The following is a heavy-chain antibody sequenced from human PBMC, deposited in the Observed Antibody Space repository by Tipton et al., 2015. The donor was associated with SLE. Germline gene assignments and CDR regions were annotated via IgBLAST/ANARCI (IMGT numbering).Heavy chain of an antibody. V-gene: IGHV1-18*01. CDR3: AMAVTGRNWGDY. D-gene: IGHD6-19*01. Sequence: QSGPEVKKPGASVKVSCKASGYTFSSDGINWVRRAPGQGLEWVGWITTSNGNAYPAQKLQDRVIMTTDTSTSTAYMELRSLRSDDTALYYCAMAVTGRNWGDYWGQGTLVTVSS. J-gene: IGHJ4*02. CDR2: ITTSNGNA. CDR1: GYTFSSDG.